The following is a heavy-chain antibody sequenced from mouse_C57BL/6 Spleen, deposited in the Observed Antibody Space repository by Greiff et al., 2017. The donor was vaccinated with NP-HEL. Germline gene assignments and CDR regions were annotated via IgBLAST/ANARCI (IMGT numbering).Heavy chain of an antibody. Sequence: EVQRVESGGGLVQPGGSLSLSCAASGFTFTDYYMSWVRQPPGKALEWLGFIRNKANGYTTEYSASVKGRFTISRDNSQSILYLQMNALRAEDSATYYGARYDYEDWFAYWGQGTLVTVSA. CDR3: ARYDYEDWFAY. V-gene: IGHV7-3*01. J-gene: IGHJ3*01. D-gene: IGHD2-4*01. CDR2: IRNKANGYTT. CDR1: GFTFTDYY.